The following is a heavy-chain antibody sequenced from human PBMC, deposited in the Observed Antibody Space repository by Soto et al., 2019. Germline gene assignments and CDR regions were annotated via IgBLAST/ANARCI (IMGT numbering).Heavy chain of an antibody. Sequence: QVQLVQSGAGVKKPGASVKVSCKASGYTFTSYDINWVRQATGQGLEGLGWMNPNSGNTAYAQKFQGRSTMTRNTSISTTCMELGRLISETTAGYYRATRGVYSGNYYYGMDVWGEGRTVTVSS. CDR2: MNPNSGNT. V-gene: IGHV1-8*01. D-gene: IGHD1-26*01. J-gene: IGHJ6*04. CDR3: ATRGVYSGNYYYGMDV. CDR1: GYTFTSYD.